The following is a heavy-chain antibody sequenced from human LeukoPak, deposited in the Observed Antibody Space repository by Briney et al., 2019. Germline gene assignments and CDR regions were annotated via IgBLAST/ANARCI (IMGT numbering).Heavy chain of an antibody. CDR3: ARDLPSGGSYLYFDY. CDR1: GYTFTGYY. J-gene: IGHJ4*02. D-gene: IGHD1-26*01. CDR2: INPNSGGT. V-gene: IGHV1-2*02. Sequence: ASVKVSCKASGYTFTGYYMHWVRQAPGQGLEWMGWINPNSGGTNYAQKFQGGVTMTRDTSISTAYMELSRLRSDDTAVYYCARDLPSGGSYLYFDYWGQGTLVTVSS.